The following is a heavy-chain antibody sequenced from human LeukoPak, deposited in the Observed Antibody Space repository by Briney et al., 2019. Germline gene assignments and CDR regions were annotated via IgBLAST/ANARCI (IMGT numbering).Heavy chain of an antibody. CDR2: ISSSSSYT. CDR3: ARGGGYYYDSSDYYREEYFQH. Sequence: GGSLRLSCAASGFTFNHYYMTWIRQAPGKGLEWVSYISSSSSYTNYAASVKGRFTISRDNAKNSLYLHMNSLRAEDTAVYYCARGGGYYYDSSDYYREEYFQHWGQGTLVTVSS. V-gene: IGHV3-11*05. D-gene: IGHD3-22*01. CDR1: GFTFNHYY. J-gene: IGHJ1*01.